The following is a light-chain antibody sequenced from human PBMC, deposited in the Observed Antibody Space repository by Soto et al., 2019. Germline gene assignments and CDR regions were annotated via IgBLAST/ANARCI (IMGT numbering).Light chain of an antibody. CDR1: SSDVGGYNY. CDR2: DVS. V-gene: IGLV2-14*01. J-gene: IGLJ1*01. Sequence: QSALTQPASGSGSPGQSITISCTGTSSDVGGYNYVSWYQQHPGKAPKLMIYDVSNRPSGVSNRFSGSKSGNTASLTISGLQAEDEADYYCSSYTSSSPRVFGTGTKVTVL. CDR3: SSYTSSSPRV.